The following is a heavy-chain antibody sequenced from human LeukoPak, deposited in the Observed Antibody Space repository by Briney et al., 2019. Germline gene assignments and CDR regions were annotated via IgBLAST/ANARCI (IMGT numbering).Heavy chain of an antibody. CDR2: ISYDGSNK. J-gene: IGHJ1*01. V-gene: IGHV3-30-3*01. CDR1: GFTFSSYA. D-gene: IGHD4-11*01. CDR3: AREGYSNYLGNFQH. Sequence: GRPLRLSCAASGFTFSSYAMHWVRQAPGKGLEWVAVISYDGSNKYYADSVKGRFTISRDNSKNTLYLQMNSLRAEDTAVYYCAREGYSNYLGNFQHWGQGTLVTVSS.